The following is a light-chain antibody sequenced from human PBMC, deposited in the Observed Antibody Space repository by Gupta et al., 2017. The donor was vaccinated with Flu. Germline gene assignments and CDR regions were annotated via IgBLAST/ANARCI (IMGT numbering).Light chain of an antibody. CDR1: DSDSGSSV. CDR3: AIWDDSRNRLV. CDR2: NRD. J-gene: IGLJ2*01. V-gene: IGLV1-44*01. Sequence: KVTISWSKTDSDSGSSVVNWYQQVPGAAPRLILFNRDVRDSGVPDRVSGSRYGTSASVAVSGLQAEDEAFYFCAIWDDSRNRLVFGGGTRLTVL.